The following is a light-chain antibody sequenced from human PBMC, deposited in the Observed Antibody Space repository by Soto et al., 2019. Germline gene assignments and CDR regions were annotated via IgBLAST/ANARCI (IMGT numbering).Light chain of an antibody. J-gene: IGKJ4*01. CDR3: QHRHQLRT. CDR1: QSVSNY. Sequence: VLTQPPATRSLSPGERATLSCRASQSVSNYLAWYQQRPGQAPRLLIYHASTRATGIPARFSGSGSGTDFTLTISSLEPEDFAVYYCQHRHQLRTFGGGTKVEI. V-gene: IGKV3-11*01. CDR2: HAS.